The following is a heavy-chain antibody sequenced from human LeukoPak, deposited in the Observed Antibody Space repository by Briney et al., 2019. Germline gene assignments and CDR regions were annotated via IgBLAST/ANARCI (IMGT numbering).Heavy chain of an antibody. Sequence: SETLSLTCAVYGGSFSGYYWSWIRQPPGKGLEWIGEINHSGSTNYNPSLKSRVTISVDTSKNQFSLKLSSVTAADTAVYYCARDLTGSSSLYFDYWGQGTLVTVSS. V-gene: IGHV4-34*01. J-gene: IGHJ4*02. CDR2: INHSGST. D-gene: IGHD6-6*01. CDR3: ARDLTGSSSLYFDY. CDR1: GGSFSGYY.